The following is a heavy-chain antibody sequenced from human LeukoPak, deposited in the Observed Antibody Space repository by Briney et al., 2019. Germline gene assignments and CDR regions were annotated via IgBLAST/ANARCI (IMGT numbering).Heavy chain of an antibody. D-gene: IGHD3-22*01. CDR2: INPNSGGT. Sequence: ALVKVSCKASGYTFTGYYMHWVRQAPGQGLEWMGWINPNSGGTNYAQKFQGRATMTRDTSISTAYMELSRLRSDDTAVYYCARHDSSGYDAFDIWGQGTMVTVSS. J-gene: IGHJ3*02. V-gene: IGHV1-2*02. CDR1: GYTFTGYY. CDR3: ARHDSSGYDAFDI.